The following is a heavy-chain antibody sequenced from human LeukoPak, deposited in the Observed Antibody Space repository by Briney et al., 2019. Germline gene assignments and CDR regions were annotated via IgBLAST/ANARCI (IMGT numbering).Heavy chain of an antibody. J-gene: IGHJ4*02. CDR2: INPNSGGT. V-gene: IGHV1-2*02. CDR1: GYTFTGYY. Sequence: ASVKVSCKASGYTFTGYYMHWVRQAPGQGLEWMGWINPNSGGTNYAQKFQGRVTMTRDTSISTAYMELSRLRSDDTAVYYCARVIWSSGWLFDYWGQGTLVTVSS. D-gene: IGHD6-19*01. CDR3: ARVIWSSGWLFDY.